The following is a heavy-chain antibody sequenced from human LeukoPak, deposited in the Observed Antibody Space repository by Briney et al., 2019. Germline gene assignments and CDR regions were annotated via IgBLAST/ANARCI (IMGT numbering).Heavy chain of an antibody. CDR3: ARDKYSSRLDY. CDR1: GFTFNKFA. Sequence: GRSLRLTCTASGFTFNKFALHWVRQAPGKGLEWVAVIWYDGSNKYYADSVKGRFTISRDNSKNTLYLQMNSLRAEDTAVYYCARDKYSSRLDYWGQGTLVTVSS. D-gene: IGHD6-13*01. CDR2: IWYDGSNK. J-gene: IGHJ4*02. V-gene: IGHV3-33*08.